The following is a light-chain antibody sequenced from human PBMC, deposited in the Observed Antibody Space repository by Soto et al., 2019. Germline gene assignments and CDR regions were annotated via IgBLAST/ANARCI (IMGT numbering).Light chain of an antibody. CDR3: KQKKSNSTT. CDR1: QSISSW. Sequence: DIQMTQSPSTLSASVGDRVTITCRASQSISSWLAWYQQKPGKAPKLLIYDASSLESGVPSRFSGSGSGTEFTLSFSSLHPDDFETSSCKQKKSNSTTLGQGTQLEIK. CDR2: DAS. V-gene: IGKV1-5*01. J-gene: IGKJ5*01.